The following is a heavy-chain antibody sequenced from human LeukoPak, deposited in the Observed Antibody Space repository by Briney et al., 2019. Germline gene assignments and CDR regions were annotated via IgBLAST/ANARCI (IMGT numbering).Heavy chain of an antibody. CDR2: IYSSGST. Sequence: PSETLSLTCSVSGVSISSGSNYWGWIRQPPGKTLEWIGSIYSSGSTHYNPSLKSRVIILIDTSKNQFSLKLSSVTAADTAVYYCAREVGATSRVGYFDYWGQGTLVTVSS. CDR3: AREVGATSRVGYFDY. J-gene: IGHJ4*02. V-gene: IGHV4-39*07. CDR1: GVSISSGSNY. D-gene: IGHD1-26*01.